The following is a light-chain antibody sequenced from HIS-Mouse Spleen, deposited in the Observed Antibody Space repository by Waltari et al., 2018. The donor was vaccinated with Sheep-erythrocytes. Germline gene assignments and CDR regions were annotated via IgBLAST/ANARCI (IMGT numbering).Light chain of an antibody. Sequence: QSALTQPPSASGSPGQSVTISCTGTSSDVGGYNYVSWYQQHPGKAPKRIIYDVSKRPSGVPDRLHGYKSGNTASLTISGLQAEDEADYYCCSYAGSYTWVFGGGTKLTVL. J-gene: IGLJ3*02. CDR3: CSYAGSYTWV. V-gene: IGLV2-11*01. CDR1: SSDVGGYNY. CDR2: DVS.